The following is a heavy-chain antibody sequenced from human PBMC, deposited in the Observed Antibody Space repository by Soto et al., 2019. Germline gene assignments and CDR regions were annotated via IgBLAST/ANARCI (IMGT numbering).Heavy chain of an antibody. CDR2: IYHSGST. J-gene: IGHJ6*03. CDR3: ARCEAAAGTDYYYYMDV. D-gene: IGHD6-13*01. CDR1: SGSISSSNW. V-gene: IGHV4-4*02. Sequence: QVQLQESGPGLVKPSGTLSLTCAVSSGSISSSNWWSWVRQPPGKGLEWIGEIYHSGSTNYNPSLKSRVTISVDKSKNQFSLKLSSVTAADTAVYYCARCEAAAGTDYYYYMDVWGKGTTVTVSS.